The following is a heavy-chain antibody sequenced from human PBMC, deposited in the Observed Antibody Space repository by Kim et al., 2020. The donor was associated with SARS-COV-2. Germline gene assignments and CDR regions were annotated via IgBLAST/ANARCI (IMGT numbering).Heavy chain of an antibody. CDR3: VNRYSSSWSHAFDY. V-gene: IGHV3-64D*09. D-gene: IGHD6-13*01. Sequence: GGSLRLSCSASGFTFSSYAMHWVRQAPGKGLEYVSAISSNGGSTYYADSVKGRFTISRDNSKNTLYLQMSSLRAEDTAVYYCVNRYSSSWSHAFDYWGQGTLVTVSS. CDR1: GFTFSSYA. J-gene: IGHJ4*02. CDR2: ISSNGGST.